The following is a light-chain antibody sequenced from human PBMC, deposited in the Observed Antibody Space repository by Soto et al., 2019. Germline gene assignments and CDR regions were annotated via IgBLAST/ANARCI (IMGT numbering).Light chain of an antibody. V-gene: IGKV3-15*01. CDR2: GAS. CDR3: QQYNNWPPMT. J-gene: IGKJ2*01. CDR1: QSGNIN. Sequence: EIVMTQSPVTLSVSPGERATLSCRASQSGNINLAWYQQKFGQALRLLIYGASSRATGVPARFSGSGSGTEFTLTISSLQSEDFAVYYCQQYNNWPPMTFGQGTKLEIK.